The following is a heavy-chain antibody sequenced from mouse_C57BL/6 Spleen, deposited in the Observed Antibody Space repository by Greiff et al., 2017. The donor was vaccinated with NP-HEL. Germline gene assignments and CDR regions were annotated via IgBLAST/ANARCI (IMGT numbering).Heavy chain of an antibody. Sequence: QIQLQQPGAELVKPGASVKMSCKASGYTFTSYWITWVKQRPGQGLEWIGDIYPGSGSTNYNEKFKSKATLTVDTSSSTAYMQLSSLTAEGSAVYFCARRDFGSSYWYFEVWGTGTTVTVSS. J-gene: IGHJ1*03. D-gene: IGHD1-1*01. CDR3: ARRDFGSSYWYFEV. CDR2: IYPGSGST. V-gene: IGHV1-55*01. CDR1: GYTFTSYW.